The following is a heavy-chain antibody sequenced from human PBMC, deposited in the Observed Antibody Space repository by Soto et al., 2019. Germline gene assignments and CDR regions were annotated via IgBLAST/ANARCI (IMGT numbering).Heavy chain of an antibody. CDR1: GGSVSSGNYY. D-gene: IGHD3-9*01. V-gene: IGHV4-61*01. CDR3: ASYDVLAAYYY. J-gene: IGHJ4*02. Sequence: SETLSLTCTVSGGSVSSGNYYWSWIRQPPGKGLEWIGYIYYSGSTNYNPSLKSRVTISVDTSKNQFSLKLSSVTAADTAVFYCASYDVLAAYYYWGQGTLVTVSS. CDR2: IYYSGST.